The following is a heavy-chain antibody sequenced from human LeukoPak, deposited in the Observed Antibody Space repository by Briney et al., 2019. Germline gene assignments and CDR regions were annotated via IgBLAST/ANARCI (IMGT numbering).Heavy chain of an antibody. J-gene: IGHJ6*02. CDR3: ARDRALGYCSSTSCYYYGMDV. Sequence: PSQTLSLTCTVSGGSISSGGYYWSWIRQHPGKGLEWIGYIYYGGSTYYNPSLKSRVTISVDTSKNQFSLKLSSVTAADTAVYYCARDRALGYCSSTSCYYYGMDVWGQGTTVTVSS. CDR1: GGSISSGGYY. CDR2: IYYGGST. D-gene: IGHD2-2*01. V-gene: IGHV4-31*03.